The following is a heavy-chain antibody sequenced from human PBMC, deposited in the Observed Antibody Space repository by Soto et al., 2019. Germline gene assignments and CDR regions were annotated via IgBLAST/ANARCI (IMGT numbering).Heavy chain of an antibody. CDR2: IFWDDDK. J-gene: IGHJ4*01. CDR1: GFSLTTSGVG. V-gene: IGHV2-5*02. Sequence: QITLNEAGPTVVTPTETLTLTCRFSGFSLTTSGVGVGWIRQSPGKALEWLAVIFWDDDKRSSASLRSRLTITKDTSKNQVVLTVSDLDPADTATYYCAHRVLRTVFGLVTTTTISLDFWGHGTPVAVSS. D-gene: IGHD3-3*01. CDR3: AHRVLRTVFGLVTTTTISLDF.